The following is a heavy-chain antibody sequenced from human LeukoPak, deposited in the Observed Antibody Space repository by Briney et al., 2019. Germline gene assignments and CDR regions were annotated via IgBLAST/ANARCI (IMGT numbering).Heavy chain of an antibody. Sequence: QPGGSLRLSCAASGFTFSSYEMNWVRQAPGKGLEWVSYISSSGSTIYYADSVKGRFTISRDNAKNSLYLQMNSLRAEDTAVYYCAKATGVYYYYYGMDVWGQGTTVTVSS. CDR1: GFTFSSYE. CDR3: AKATGVYYYYYGMDV. D-gene: IGHD1-14*01. V-gene: IGHV3-48*03. CDR2: ISSSGSTI. J-gene: IGHJ6*02.